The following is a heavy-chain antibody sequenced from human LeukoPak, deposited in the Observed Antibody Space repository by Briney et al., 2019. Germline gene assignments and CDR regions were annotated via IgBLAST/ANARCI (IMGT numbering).Heavy chain of an antibody. CDR3: ARTKKKNYYDSSGYSNWFDP. Sequence: GGSLRLSCAASGFTFSSYSMNWVRQAPGKGLEWVSYISSSSSTIYYADSVKGRFTISRDNAKNSLYLQMNSLRAEDTAVYYCARTKKKNYYDSSGYSNWFDPWGQGTLVTVSS. J-gene: IGHJ5*02. CDR2: ISSSSSTI. D-gene: IGHD3-22*01. V-gene: IGHV3-48*04. CDR1: GFTFSSYS.